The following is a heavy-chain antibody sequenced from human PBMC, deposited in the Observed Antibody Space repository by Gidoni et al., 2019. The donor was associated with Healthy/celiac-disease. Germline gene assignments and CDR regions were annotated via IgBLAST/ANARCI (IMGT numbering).Heavy chain of an antibody. J-gene: IGHJ6*02. Sequence: QVQLVESGGGVVQPGRSPRLSCAASGFTFSSYGMHWVRQAPGKGLEWVAVISYDGSNKYYADSVKGRFTISRDNSKNTLYLQMNSLRAEDTAVDYCARSSGDYTAYYYYYGMDVWGQGTTVTVSS. V-gene: IGHV3-30*03. CDR1: GFTFSSYG. CDR2: ISYDGSNK. D-gene: IGHD3-22*01. CDR3: ARSSGDYTAYYYYYGMDV.